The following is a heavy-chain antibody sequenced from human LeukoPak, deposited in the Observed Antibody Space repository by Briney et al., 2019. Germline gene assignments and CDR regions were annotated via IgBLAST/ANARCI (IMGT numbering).Heavy chain of an antibody. J-gene: IGHJ4*02. V-gene: IGHV4-59*01. CDR2: ISYSGST. CDR3: ARGVGATHFDY. D-gene: IGHD1-26*01. Sequence: SETLSLTCTVSGGSISSYYWSWIRQPPGEGLEWIGYISYSGSTNYNSSLKSRVTISLDTSKNQFSLRLISVTAADTAVYFCARGVGATHFDYWGQGTLVTVSS. CDR1: GGSISSYY.